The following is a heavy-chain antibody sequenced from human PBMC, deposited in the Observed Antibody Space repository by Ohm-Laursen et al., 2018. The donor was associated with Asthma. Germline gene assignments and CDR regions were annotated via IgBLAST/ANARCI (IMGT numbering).Heavy chain of an antibody. Sequence: SLRLSCAASGFTFSSYGMHWVRQAPGKGLEWVAVIWYDGSNKYYADSVKGRFTISRDNSKNTLYLQMNSLRAEDTAVYYCASSVSSSQTPLGMDVWGQGTTVTVSS. CDR1: GFTFSSYG. J-gene: IGHJ6*02. CDR2: IWYDGSNK. CDR3: ASSVSSSQTPLGMDV. V-gene: IGHV3-33*01. D-gene: IGHD2-15*01.